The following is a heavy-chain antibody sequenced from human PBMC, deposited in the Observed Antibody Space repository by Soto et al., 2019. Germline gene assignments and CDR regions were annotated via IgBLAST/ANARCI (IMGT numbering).Heavy chain of an antibody. CDR1: GFTFSSYA. D-gene: IGHD3-22*01. CDR2: ISSYGGST. Sequence: GGSLRLSCAASGFTFSSYAMRWVRQAPGKGLEYVSAISSYGGSTYYANSVKGRFTISRDNSKNTLYLQMGSLRAEDMAVYYCAGDPDSSGYYYFDYWGQGTLVTVS. J-gene: IGHJ4*02. CDR3: AGDPDSSGYYYFDY. V-gene: IGHV3-64*01.